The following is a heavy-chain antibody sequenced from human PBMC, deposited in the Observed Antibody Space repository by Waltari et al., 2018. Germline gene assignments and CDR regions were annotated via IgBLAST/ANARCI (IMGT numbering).Heavy chain of an antibody. J-gene: IGHJ5*02. D-gene: IGHD3-9*01. Sequence: VQLVESGGGLVQPGGSLRLSCAASGFTFSSYAMSWVRQAPGKGLEWVAVISYDGSNKYYADSVKGRFTISRDNSKNTLYLQMNSLRAEDTAVYYCARPDYDILGFDPWGQGTLVTVSS. CDR3: ARPDYDILGFDP. CDR2: ISYDGSNK. V-gene: IGHV3-30*01. CDR1: GFTFSSYA.